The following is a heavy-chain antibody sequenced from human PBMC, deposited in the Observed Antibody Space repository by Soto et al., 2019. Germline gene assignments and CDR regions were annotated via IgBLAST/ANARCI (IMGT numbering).Heavy chain of an antibody. D-gene: IGHD3-3*01. CDR1: GFTFSSYG. Sequence: GGSLRLSCAASGFTFSSYGMHWVRQAPGKGLEWVAVISYDGSNKYYADSVKGRFTISRDNSKNTLYLQMNSLRAEDTAVYYCAKVTIFGVVTAYGMDVWGQGTTVTVSS. J-gene: IGHJ6*02. CDR2: ISYDGSNK. V-gene: IGHV3-30*18. CDR3: AKVTIFGVVTAYGMDV.